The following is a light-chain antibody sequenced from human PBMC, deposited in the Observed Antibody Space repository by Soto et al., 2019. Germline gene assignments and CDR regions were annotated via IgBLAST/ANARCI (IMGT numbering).Light chain of an antibody. CDR3: AAWDDSLNGNWV. CDR1: SSNIGSNT. V-gene: IGLV1-44*01. J-gene: IGLJ3*02. Sequence: QSVLTQPPSASGTPGQRVTISCSGSSSNIGSNTVNWYQQLPGTAPKLLIYSNNQRPSWVPDRFSGSKSGTSASLAISGLQSEDEADYYCAAWDDSLNGNWVFGGGTKLTVL. CDR2: SNN.